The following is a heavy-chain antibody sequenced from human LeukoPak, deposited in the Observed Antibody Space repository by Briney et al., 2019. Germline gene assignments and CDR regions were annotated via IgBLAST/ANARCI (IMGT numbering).Heavy chain of an antibody. CDR1: GGSISSGSYY. CDR2: IYTSGST. Sequence: SETLSLTCTVSGGSISSGSYYWSWIRQPAGKGLEWIERIYTSGSTNYNPSLKGRVTISVDTSKNQFSLKLSSVTAADTAVYYCARAAAGLGVNWFDPWGQGTLVTVSS. V-gene: IGHV4-61*02. J-gene: IGHJ5*02. CDR3: ARAAAGLGVNWFDP. D-gene: IGHD6-25*01.